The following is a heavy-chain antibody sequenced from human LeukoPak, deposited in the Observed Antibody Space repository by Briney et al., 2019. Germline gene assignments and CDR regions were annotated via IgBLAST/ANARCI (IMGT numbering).Heavy chain of an antibody. D-gene: IGHD2-15*01. Sequence: GGSLRLPGAASGFTFDTYAMSWVRQAPGKGLEWVSGLSGSGGSTYYADSVKGWFTISRDNAKNTLYLQMNSLRAEDTAVYYCAKGRCSGGSCYGRGFDYWGQGTLVTVSS. V-gene: IGHV3-23*01. CDR3: AKGRCSGGSCYGRGFDY. CDR2: LSGSGGST. J-gene: IGHJ4*02. CDR1: GFTFDTYA.